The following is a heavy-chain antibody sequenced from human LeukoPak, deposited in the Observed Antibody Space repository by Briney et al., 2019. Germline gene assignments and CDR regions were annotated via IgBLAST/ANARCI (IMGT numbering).Heavy chain of an antibody. CDR1: GDSVSSNSVA. CDR2: TYYRSKWYS. Sequence: SQTLSLTCAISGDSVSSNSVAWNWNRQSPSRGLEWLGRTYYRSKWYSEYAVSVKSRITINPDTSKNQFSLQLDSVTPEDTAVYYCARAYNWNLDYWGQGALVTVSS. J-gene: IGHJ4*02. D-gene: IGHD1-1*01. CDR3: ARAYNWNLDY. V-gene: IGHV6-1*01.